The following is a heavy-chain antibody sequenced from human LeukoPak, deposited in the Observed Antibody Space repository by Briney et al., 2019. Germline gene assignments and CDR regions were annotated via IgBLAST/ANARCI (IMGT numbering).Heavy chain of an antibody. J-gene: IGHJ6*03. Sequence: KASETLSLTCAVYGGSFSGYYWSWIRQPPGKGLEWIGEINHSGSTNYNPSLKSRVTISVDTSKNQFSLKLCSVTAADTAVYYCARGITIFGVVDYYYYYMDVWSKGTTVTVSS. D-gene: IGHD3-3*01. CDR1: GGSFSGYY. CDR2: INHSGST. CDR3: ARGITIFGVVDYYYYYMDV. V-gene: IGHV4-34*01.